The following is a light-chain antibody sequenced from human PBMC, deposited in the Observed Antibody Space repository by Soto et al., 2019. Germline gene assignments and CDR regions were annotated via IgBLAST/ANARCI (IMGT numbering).Light chain of an antibody. Sequence: QSVLTQPASVSGSPGQSLTISSTGTSSDIGGYNYVSWYQQHPGKAPKLMLYDVVARPSGVSSRFSGSKSGNTASLTISGLQAEDEADYYCSSYISTSTLVFGTGTKVTVL. CDR1: SSDIGGYNY. CDR2: DVV. V-gene: IGLV2-14*01. CDR3: SSYISTSTLV. J-gene: IGLJ1*01.